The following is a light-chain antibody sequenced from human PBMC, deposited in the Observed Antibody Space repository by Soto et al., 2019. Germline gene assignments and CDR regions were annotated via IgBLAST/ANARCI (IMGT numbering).Light chain of an antibody. CDR2: TTS. CDR3: QQGYSRPRT. CDR1: QSIRSS. Sequence: DILMTQSPSSLSAYVGDRVTITCRASQSIRSSLNWYQQKPGKAPNLLIYTTSNLESGVPSRFSGSGSGTDFTLTISRLQPEDFATYFCQQGYSRPRTFGQGTKVE. J-gene: IGKJ1*01. V-gene: IGKV1-39*01.